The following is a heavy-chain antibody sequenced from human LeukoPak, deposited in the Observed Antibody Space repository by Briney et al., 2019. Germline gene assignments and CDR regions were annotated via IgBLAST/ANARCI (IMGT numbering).Heavy chain of an antibody. CDR2: IWYDGSNK. V-gene: IGHV3-33*01. Sequence: GGSLRLSCAASGFTFSSYGMHWVRQAPGKGLEWVAVIWYDGSNKYYADSVKGRFTISRDNSKNTLYLQMNSLRAEDTAVYYCARDAQGYCSSTSCYPWFDPWGQGTLVTVSS. CDR3: ARDAQGYCSSTSCYPWFDP. D-gene: IGHD2-2*01. J-gene: IGHJ5*02. CDR1: GFTFSSYG.